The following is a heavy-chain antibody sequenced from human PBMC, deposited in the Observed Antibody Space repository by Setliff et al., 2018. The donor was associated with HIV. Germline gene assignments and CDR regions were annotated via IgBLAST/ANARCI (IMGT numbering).Heavy chain of an antibody. V-gene: IGHV1-8*02. Sequence: ASVKVSCKASGYNFTDYDINWVRQATGQGLEWMGWMNPNNGNTGYAEKFQGRVTMTRDTSISTAYMELSSLRSEDTAVYYCASQITMGLNWFDPWGQGTLVTVSS. CDR1: GYNFTDYD. CDR2: MNPNNGNT. J-gene: IGHJ5*02. D-gene: IGHD3-10*01. CDR3: ASQITMGLNWFDP.